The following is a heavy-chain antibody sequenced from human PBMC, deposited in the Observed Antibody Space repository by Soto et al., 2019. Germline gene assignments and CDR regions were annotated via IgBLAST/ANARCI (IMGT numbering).Heavy chain of an antibody. CDR2: IYYSGNT. Sequence: QVQLQESGPGLVEPSQTLALTCTVSGDPLNTGGYYWSWIRHLPGKSLEWLGYIYYSGNTYYISSLKGRVNISGDMYKKQFSLRLSSVTAADTALYHCARVSSDWFDPWGPGIQVTVSS. CDR1: GDPLNTGGYY. V-gene: IGHV4-31*03. D-gene: IGHD3-10*01. CDR3: ARVSSDWFDP. J-gene: IGHJ5*02.